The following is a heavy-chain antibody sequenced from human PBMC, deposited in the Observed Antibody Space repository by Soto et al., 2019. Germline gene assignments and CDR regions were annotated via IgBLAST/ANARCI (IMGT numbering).Heavy chain of an antibody. D-gene: IGHD7-27*01. CDR3: AKVLTGDLDY. V-gene: IGHV3-23*01. J-gene: IGHJ4*02. CDR2: ISGSGSST. CDR1: GFTFSSYA. Sequence: PGGSLRLSCAASGFTFSSYAMTWVRQAPGKGLEWVSAISGSGSSTYYADSVKGRFTISRDNSKNTLYLQMNSLRAEDTAVYYCAKVLTGDLDYWGQGTLVTVSS.